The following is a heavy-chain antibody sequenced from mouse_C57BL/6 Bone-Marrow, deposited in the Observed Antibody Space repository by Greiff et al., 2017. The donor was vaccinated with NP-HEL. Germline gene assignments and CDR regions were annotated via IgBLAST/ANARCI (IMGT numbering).Heavy chain of an antibody. CDR3: ARVIYDGYPHYYAMDY. Sequence: QVQLQQSGAELMKPGASVKLSCKATGYTFTGYWIEWVKQRPGHGLEWIGEIIPGSGSTNYNEKFKGKATFTADTSSNTAYMQLSSLTTEDSAIYYCARVIYDGYPHYYAMDYWGQGTSVTVSS. V-gene: IGHV1-9*01. CDR1: GYTFTGYW. J-gene: IGHJ4*01. CDR2: IIPGSGST. D-gene: IGHD2-3*01.